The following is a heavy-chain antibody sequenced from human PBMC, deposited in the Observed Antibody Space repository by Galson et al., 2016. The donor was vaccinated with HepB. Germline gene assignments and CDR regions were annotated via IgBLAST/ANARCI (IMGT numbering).Heavy chain of an antibody. CDR3: ARAPALAEKLGY. CDR2: TSSDATSE. D-gene: IGHD1-1*01. V-gene: IGHV3-30*04. CDR1: GFIFRAYA. Sequence: SLRLSCAASGFIFRAYAMHWVRQAPGKGLEWVAVTSSDATSEYYLDSVKGRFTISRDNSKNTLFLQMNGLRGEDTAIYYCARAPALAEKLGYWGPGSLVIVSS. J-gene: IGHJ4*02.